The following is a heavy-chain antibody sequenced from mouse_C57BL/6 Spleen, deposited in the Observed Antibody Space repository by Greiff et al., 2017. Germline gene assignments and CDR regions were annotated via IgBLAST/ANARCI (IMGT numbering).Heavy chain of an antibody. CDR1: GYTFTDYY. CDR2: IYPGSGNT. D-gene: IGHD2-4*01. J-gene: IGHJ4*01. V-gene: IGHV1-76*01. CDR3: AIEGDDYPYAMDY. Sequence: VQLQQSGAELVRPGASVKLSCKASGYTFTDYYINWVKQRPGQGLEWIARIYPGSGNTDYNEKFKGKATLTAEKSSSTAYMQLSSLTSEDSAVYFCAIEGDDYPYAMDYWGQGTSVTVSS.